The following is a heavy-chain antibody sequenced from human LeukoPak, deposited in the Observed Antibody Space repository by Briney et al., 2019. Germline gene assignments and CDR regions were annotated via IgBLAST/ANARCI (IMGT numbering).Heavy chain of an antibody. V-gene: IGHV6-1*01. J-gene: IGHJ5*02. Sequence: SQTLSLTCAISGDSVSINSVTWNWTRQSPSRGLEWPGRTYYRSTWYNDYAVSVRGRITVNPDTSKNQFSLHLNSVTPEDTAVYYCARRLTQYDCFDPWGQGILVTVSS. D-gene: IGHD2-2*01. CDR3: ARRLTQYDCFDP. CDR1: GDSVSINSVT. CDR2: TYYRSTWYN.